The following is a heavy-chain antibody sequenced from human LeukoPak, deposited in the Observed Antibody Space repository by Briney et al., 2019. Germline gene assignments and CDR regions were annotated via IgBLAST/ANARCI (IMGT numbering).Heavy chain of an antibody. CDR3: AKVPRAWWFDP. Sequence: GGSLRLSCAASGFTFSSYGMHWVRQAPGKGLEWVSSISASGGSTNYADSVKGRFTISRDNSKNTLYLQMNSLRAEDTALYYCAKVPRAWWFDPWGQGTLVTVSS. J-gene: IGHJ5*02. CDR2: ISASGGST. CDR1: GFTFSSYG. V-gene: IGHV3-23*01.